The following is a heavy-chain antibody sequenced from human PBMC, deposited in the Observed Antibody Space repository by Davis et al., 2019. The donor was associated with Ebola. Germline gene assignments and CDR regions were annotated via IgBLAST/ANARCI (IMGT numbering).Heavy chain of an antibody. J-gene: IGHJ6*02. V-gene: IGHV1-3*01. CDR3: AREEDVLLWFGEPNGMDV. CDR1: GYTFTSYA. D-gene: IGHD3-10*01. Sequence: ASAKVSCKASGYTFTSYAMHWVRQAPGQRLEWMGWINAGNGNTKYSQKFQGRVTITRDTSASTAYMELSSLRSEDTAVYYCAREEDVLLWFGEPNGMDVWGQGTTVTVSS. CDR2: INAGNGNT.